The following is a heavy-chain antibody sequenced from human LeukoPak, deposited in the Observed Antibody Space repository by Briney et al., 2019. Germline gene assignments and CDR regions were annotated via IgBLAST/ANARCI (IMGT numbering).Heavy chain of an antibody. V-gene: IGHV4-39*07. CDR1: GGSISSSSYY. J-gene: IGHJ4*02. Sequence: SETLSLTCTVSGGSISSSSYYWGWIRQPPGKGLEWIGSIYHSGSTYYNPSLKSRVTISVDTSKNQFSLKLSSVTAADTAVYYCARDFTRGAFDYWGQGTLVTVSS. CDR3: ARDFTRGAFDY. CDR2: IYHSGST.